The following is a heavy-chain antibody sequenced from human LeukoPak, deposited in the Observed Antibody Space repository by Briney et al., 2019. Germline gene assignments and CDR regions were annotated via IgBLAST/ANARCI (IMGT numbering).Heavy chain of an antibody. CDR1: GGSFSGYY. V-gene: IGHV4-34*01. CDR2: INHSGST. J-gene: IGHJ5*02. CDR3: ARRYSSGWYGRWFDP. D-gene: IGHD6-19*01. Sequence: SETLSLTCAVYGGSFSGYYWSWIRQPPGKGLEWIGEINHSGSTSYNPSLKSRVTISVDTSKNQFSLKLSSVTAADTAVYYCARRYSSGWYGRWFDPWGQGTLVTVSS.